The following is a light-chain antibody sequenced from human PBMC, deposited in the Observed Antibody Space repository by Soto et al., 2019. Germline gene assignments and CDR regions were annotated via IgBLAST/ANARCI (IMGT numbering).Light chain of an antibody. V-gene: IGKV3-15*01. Sequence: EIVMTQSPATLSVSPGERATLSCRASQSVSSNLAWYQQKPGQAPRLLIYGASTRATGIPARFSGSGSGTEFTLTISSLQSEDFAVYSCQQYNNWTFGQGTKVEIK. CDR3: QQYNNWT. CDR1: QSVSSN. CDR2: GAS. J-gene: IGKJ1*01.